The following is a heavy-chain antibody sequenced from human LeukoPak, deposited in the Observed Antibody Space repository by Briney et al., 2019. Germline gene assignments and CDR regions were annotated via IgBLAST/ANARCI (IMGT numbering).Heavy chain of an antibody. CDR1: GFTFSGYA. J-gene: IGHJ4*02. CDR2: ISGSGGST. D-gene: IGHD3-3*01. CDR3: ADYDDFWSPGRFDH. V-gene: IGHV3-23*01. Sequence: GGSLRLSCAASGFTFSGYAMSWIRQAPGKGLEWVSAISGSGGSTYYADSVKGRFTISRANSKNTLYLQIKSLKVKDLTVYDSADYDDFWSPGRFDHWGQGTLVTVSS.